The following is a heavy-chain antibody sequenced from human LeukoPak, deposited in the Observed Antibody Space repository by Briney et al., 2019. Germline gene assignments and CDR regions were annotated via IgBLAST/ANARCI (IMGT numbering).Heavy chain of an antibody. CDR3: AKAGFSGSYFDY. D-gene: IGHD1-26*01. Sequence: PGGSLRLSCAASGFTFSSYAMSWVRQAPGKGLEWVSAISGSGGSTYYADSVKGRFTISRDNSKNTLYLQMDSLRAEDTAVYYCAKAGFSGSYFDYWGQGTLVTVSS. CDR2: ISGSGGST. J-gene: IGHJ4*02. CDR1: GFTFSSYA. V-gene: IGHV3-23*01.